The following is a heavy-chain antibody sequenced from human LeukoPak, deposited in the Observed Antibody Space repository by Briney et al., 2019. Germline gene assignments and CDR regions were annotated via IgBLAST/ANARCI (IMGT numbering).Heavy chain of an antibody. J-gene: IGHJ6*03. CDR1: GGTFSSYA. V-gene: IGHV1-69*05. D-gene: IGHD3-10*01. CDR2: IIPIFGTA. CDR3: ASSYGSGSGYYYYYYYMDV. Sequence: ASVKVSCKASGGTFSSYAISWVRQAPGQGLEWMGGIIPIFGTANYAQKFQGRVTITTDESTSTAYMELSSLRSEDTAVYYCASSYGSGSGYYYYYYYMDVWGKGTTVTVSS.